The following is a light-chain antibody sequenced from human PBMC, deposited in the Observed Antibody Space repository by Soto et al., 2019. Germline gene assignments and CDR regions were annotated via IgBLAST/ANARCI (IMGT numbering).Light chain of an antibody. J-gene: IGKJ4*01. CDR2: DAS. CDR1: QDMTIS. CDR3: QQDGNRPLS. V-gene: IGKV1-33*01. Sequence: DLPMTQSPSSLSAFVGDRVTITCPASQDMTISLNWYQQKPGKAPKLLIHDASILATGVPSKFSGSGSETDLTFTINSLQPEDIATDVCQQDGNRPLSFGGGTKVEIK.